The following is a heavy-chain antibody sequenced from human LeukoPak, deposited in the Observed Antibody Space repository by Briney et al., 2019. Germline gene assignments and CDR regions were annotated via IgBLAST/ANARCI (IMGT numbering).Heavy chain of an antibody. CDR3: ARLKVTRAQSRDGHTTRKYFYYYYMDV. J-gene: IGHJ6*03. D-gene: IGHD5-24*01. CDR2: VHNDGSS. CDR1: GGSISTYY. Sequence: TSETLSLTCTVSGGSISTYYWGWIRRPAGKGLEYIGRVHNDGSSNYNPFLKSRVIMSLDTSKNQLSLNLRSMTAADAAVYYCARLKVTRAQSRDGHTTRKYFYYYYMDVWGRGTTVTVSS. V-gene: IGHV4-4*07.